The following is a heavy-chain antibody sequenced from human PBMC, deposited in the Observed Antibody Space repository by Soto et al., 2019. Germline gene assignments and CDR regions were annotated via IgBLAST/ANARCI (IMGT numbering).Heavy chain of an antibody. V-gene: IGHV3-23*01. Sequence: PGVSLRLSCAASGFTFSSYAMSWVRQAPGKGLEWVSAISGSGGSTYYADSVKGRFTISRDTSKNTLSLQMTSLRADDTAVYYCARDNSILGATFIYLGHGTLV. D-gene: IGHD1-26*01. CDR1: GFTFSSYA. CDR3: ARDNSILGATFIY. J-gene: IGHJ4*01. CDR2: ISGSGGST.